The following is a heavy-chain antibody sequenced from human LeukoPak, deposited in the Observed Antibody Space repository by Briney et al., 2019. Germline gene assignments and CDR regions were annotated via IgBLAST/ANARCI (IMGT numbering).Heavy chain of an antibody. V-gene: IGHV1-24*01. D-gene: IGHD2-8*01. J-gene: IGHJ4*02. Sequence: ASVKVSCKVSGYTLTELSMHWVRQAPGKGLEWMGGFDPEDGETIYAQKFQGRVTMTEDTSTDTAYMELSSLRSEDTAVYYCATGDDRHCTNGVCCPLGYWGQGTLVTVSS. CDR1: GYTLTELS. CDR2: FDPEDGET. CDR3: ATGDDRHCTNGVCCPLGY.